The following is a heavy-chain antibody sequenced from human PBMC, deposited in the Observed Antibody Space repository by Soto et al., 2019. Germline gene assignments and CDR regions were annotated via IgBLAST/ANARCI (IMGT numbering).Heavy chain of an antibody. CDR2: IYHSGST. J-gene: IGHJ5*02. Sequence: QVELQESGPGLVKPSETLSLTCTVSGGSVSSGSYYWGWIRQPPGKGLEWIGYIYHSGSTNYNPSLKSRVTRSVDTSKNQFSLSLTSVTAADAAVYYCARLSAAWFDPWGQGTLVPVAS. D-gene: IGHD6-19*01. CDR3: ARLSAAWFDP. V-gene: IGHV4-61*01. CDR1: GGSVSSGSYY.